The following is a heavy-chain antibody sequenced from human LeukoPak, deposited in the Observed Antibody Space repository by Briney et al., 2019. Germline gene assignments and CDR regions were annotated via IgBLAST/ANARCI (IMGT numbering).Heavy chain of an antibody. V-gene: IGHV4-59*01. D-gene: IGHD6-19*01. CDR2: IYSSGST. CDR1: GFTFSSYS. Sequence: GSLRLSCAASGFTFSSYSMNWVRQAPGKGLEWIGHIYSSGSTNYNPSLKSRVTILVDTSKNQFSLQLSSVSAADTAVYYCARFSSSGWSARYFQHWGQGTLVTVSS. J-gene: IGHJ1*01. CDR3: ARFSSSGWSARYFQH.